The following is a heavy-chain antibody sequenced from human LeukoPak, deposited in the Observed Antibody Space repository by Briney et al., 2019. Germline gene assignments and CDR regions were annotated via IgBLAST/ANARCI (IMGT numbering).Heavy chain of an antibody. V-gene: IGHV1-69*13. Sequence: ASVKVSCKASGGTFSSYAISWVRQAPGQGLEWMGGIIPIFGTANYAQKFQGRVTITADESTSTAYMELRSLRSDDTAVYYCARVGEKWELDYWGQGTLVTVSS. J-gene: IGHJ4*02. CDR1: GGTFSSYA. CDR2: IIPIFGTA. D-gene: IGHD1-26*01. CDR3: ARVGEKWELDY.